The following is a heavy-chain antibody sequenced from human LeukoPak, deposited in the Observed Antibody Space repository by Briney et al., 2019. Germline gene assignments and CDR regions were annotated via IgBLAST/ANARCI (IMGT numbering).Heavy chain of an antibody. CDR3: ARDFAYYYYGMDV. D-gene: IGHD3-3*01. CDR2: INPNTGGT. Sequence: ASVKVSCKASGYTFTGYYLHWVRQAPGQGLEWMGWINPNTGGTNYAQKFQGRVTMTRDTSISTAYMGLSKLRSDDTAVYYCARDFAYYYYGMDVWGQGTTVTVSS. J-gene: IGHJ6*02. V-gene: IGHV1-2*02. CDR1: GYTFTGYY.